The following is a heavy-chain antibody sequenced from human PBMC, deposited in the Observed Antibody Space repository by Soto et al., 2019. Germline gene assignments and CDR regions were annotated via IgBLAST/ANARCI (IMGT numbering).Heavy chain of an antibody. CDR1: GFTLRSYG. J-gene: IGHJ6*02. D-gene: IGHD3-3*01. Sequence: GGALRLSCAASGFTLRSYGMRWVPPAPGKGLEWVAVISYDGSNKYYADSVKGRFAISRDNSKNTLYLEMNSLRAEDTTAYFCAKEGGDFWSGYTTYYYGMDVWGQGTTVTVSS. V-gene: IGHV3-30*18. CDR3: AKEGGDFWSGYTTYYYGMDV. CDR2: ISYDGSNK.